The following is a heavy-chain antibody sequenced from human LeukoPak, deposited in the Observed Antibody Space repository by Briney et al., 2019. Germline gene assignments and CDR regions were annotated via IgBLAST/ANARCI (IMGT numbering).Heavy chain of an antibody. CDR2: ISSSSSYI. Sequence: TSGGSLRLSCAASGFTFSSYSMNWVRQAPGKGLEWVSSISSSSSYIYFADSVKGRFTISRDNAKNSLYLQMNSLRAEDTAVYYCTKDLSGRIDAYDVWGQGTMVTVSS. D-gene: IGHD3-10*01. J-gene: IGHJ3*01. V-gene: IGHV3-21*01. CDR3: TKDLSGRIDAYDV. CDR1: GFTFSSYS.